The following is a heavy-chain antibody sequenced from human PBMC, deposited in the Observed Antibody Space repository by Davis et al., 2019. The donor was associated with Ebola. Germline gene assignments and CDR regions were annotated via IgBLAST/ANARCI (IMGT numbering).Heavy chain of an antibody. CDR1: GGSFSGYY. D-gene: IGHD4-11*01. CDR3: SNEDY. Sequence: MPGGSLRLSCAVYGGSFSGYYWSWIRQPPGKGLEWIGSIYHDGSTYYNPSLKSRVTMSVDTSKNQFSLKLNSVTAADTAVYYCSNEDYWGQGTLVTVSS. J-gene: IGHJ4*02. CDR2: IYHDGST. V-gene: IGHV4-34*01.